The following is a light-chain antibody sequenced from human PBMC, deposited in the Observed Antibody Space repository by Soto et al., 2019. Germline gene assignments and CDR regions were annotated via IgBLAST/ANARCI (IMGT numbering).Light chain of an antibody. V-gene: IGLV1-44*01. CDR1: SSNIGSNT. Sequence: QSVLPQPPSASGTPGQRVTISCSGSSSNIGSNTVNWYQQLPGTAPKLLIYSNNQRPSGVPDRFSGSKSGTSASLAISGLHSEDEADYYCAAWDDSLNGRYVFGTGTKVTVL. CDR3: AAWDDSLNGRYV. J-gene: IGLJ1*01. CDR2: SNN.